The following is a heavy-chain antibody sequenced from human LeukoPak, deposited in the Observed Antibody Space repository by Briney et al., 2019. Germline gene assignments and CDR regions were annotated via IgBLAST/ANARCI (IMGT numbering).Heavy chain of an antibody. CDR1: GFTFSSSW. Sequence: GGSLRLSCAASGFTFSSSWMTWVRQAPGKGLEWVAVIRPDGSEAAYVDSVIGRFTISRDNAKNSLFLQMDSLRPEDTAMYYCARGGTPMIIFYYYGMDVWGQGTTVTVSS. CDR2: IRPDGSEA. J-gene: IGHJ6*02. D-gene: IGHD5-18*01. CDR3: ARGGTPMIIFYYYGMDV. V-gene: IGHV3-7*05.